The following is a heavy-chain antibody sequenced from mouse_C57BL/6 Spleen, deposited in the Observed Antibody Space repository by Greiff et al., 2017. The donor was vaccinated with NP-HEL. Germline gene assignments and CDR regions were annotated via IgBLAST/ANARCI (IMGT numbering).Heavy chain of an antibody. CDR1: GYTFTSYW. CDR3: AGYYGSQPYWYFDV. J-gene: IGHJ1*03. Sequence: QVQLKQPGAELVKPGASVKLSCKASGYTFTSYWMHWVKQRPGQGLEWIGMIHPNSGSTNYNEKFKSKATLTVDKSSSTAYMQLSSLTSEDSAVYYCAGYYGSQPYWYFDVWGTGTTVTVSS. D-gene: IGHD1-1*01. V-gene: IGHV1-64*01. CDR2: IHPNSGST.